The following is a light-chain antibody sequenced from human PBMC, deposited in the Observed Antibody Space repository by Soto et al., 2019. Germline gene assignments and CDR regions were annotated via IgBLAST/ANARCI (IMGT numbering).Light chain of an antibody. V-gene: IGLV2-18*02. CDR1: SSDIGTYNR. CDR2: EVK. Sequence: QSALTQPPSVSGSPGQSVTISCTGTSSDIGTYNRVSWYQQPPGTAPKLMMYEVKNRLSGVPDRFSGSKSGNTASLTISGLQAEDEGDYYCTSYTSSNTVVFGGGTKLTVL. CDR3: TSYTSSNTVV. J-gene: IGLJ3*02.